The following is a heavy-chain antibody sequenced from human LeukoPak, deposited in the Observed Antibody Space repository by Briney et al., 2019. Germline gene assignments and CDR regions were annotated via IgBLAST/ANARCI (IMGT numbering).Heavy chain of an antibody. CDR1: GGTFSSYA. CDR3: ARTFIVATTQCYFDY. CDR2: IIPIFGTA. V-gene: IGHV1-69*01. Sequence: SVKVSCKASGGTFSSYAISWVRQAPGQGLEWMGGIIPIFGTANYAQKFQGRVTITADESTSTAYMELSSLRSEDTAVYYCARTFIVATTQCYFDYWGQGTLVTVSS. J-gene: IGHJ4*02. D-gene: IGHD5-12*01.